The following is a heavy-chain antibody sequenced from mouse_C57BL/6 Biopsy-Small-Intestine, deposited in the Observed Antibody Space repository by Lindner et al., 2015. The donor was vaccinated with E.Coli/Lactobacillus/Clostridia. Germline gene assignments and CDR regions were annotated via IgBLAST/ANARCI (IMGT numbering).Heavy chain of an antibody. J-gene: IGHJ3*01. V-gene: IGHV1-81*01. CDR3: ASGETARATWFAY. D-gene: IGHD3-2*01. CDR2: IYPRSGNT. Sequence: VQLQESGAELARPGASVKLSCKASGYTFTSYGISWVKQRTGQGLEWIGEIYPRSGNTYYNEKFKGKATLTADKSSSTAYMQLSSLTSEDSAVYFCASGETARATWFAYWGQGTLVTVSA. CDR1: GYTFTSYG.